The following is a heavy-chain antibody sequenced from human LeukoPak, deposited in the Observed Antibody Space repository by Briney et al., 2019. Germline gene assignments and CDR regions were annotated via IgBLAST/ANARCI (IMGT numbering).Heavy chain of an antibody. V-gene: IGHV3-7*01. J-gene: IGHJ6*04. CDR1: RFTFGSYW. Sequence: PGGSLRLSCAASRFTFGSYWMSWVRQAPGKGLEWVANIKQDGSEKYYVDSVKGRFTISRDNAKNSLYLQMNSLRAEDTAVYYCAELGITMIGGVWGKGTTVTISS. CDR2: IKQDGSEK. CDR3: AELGITMIGGV. D-gene: IGHD3-10*02.